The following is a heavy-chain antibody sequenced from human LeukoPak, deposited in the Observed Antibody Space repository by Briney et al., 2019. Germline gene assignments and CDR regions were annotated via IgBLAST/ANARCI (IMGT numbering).Heavy chain of an antibody. CDR3: ARASYSGSYTWDS. CDR2: IYHSGST. V-gene: IGHV4-38-2*01. CDR1: GYSISSGYY. Sequence: SETLSLTCAVSGYSISSGYYWGWIRQPPGKGLEWIGSIYHSGSTYYNPSLKSRVTISVDTSKNQFSLKLSSVTAADTAVYYCARASYSGSYTWDSWGQGTLVTVSS. J-gene: IGHJ4*02. D-gene: IGHD1-26*01.